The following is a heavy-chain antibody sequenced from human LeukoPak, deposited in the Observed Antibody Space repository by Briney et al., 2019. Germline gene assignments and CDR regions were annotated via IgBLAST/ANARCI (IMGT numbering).Heavy chain of an antibody. J-gene: IGHJ1*01. V-gene: IGHV1-8*01. CDR1: GYTFTSYD. CDR3: ARRGRIAAAGEYFQH. Sequence: GASVKVSCKASGYTFTSYDINWVRQATGQGLEWMGWMNPNSGNTGYAQKFQGRVTMTRNTSISTAYMELSSLRSEDTAVYYCARRGRIAAAGEYFQHWGQGTLVTVSS. CDR2: MNPNSGNT. D-gene: IGHD6-13*01.